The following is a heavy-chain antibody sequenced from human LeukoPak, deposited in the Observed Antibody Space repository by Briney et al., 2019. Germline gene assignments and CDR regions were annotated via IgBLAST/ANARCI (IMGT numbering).Heavy chain of an antibody. J-gene: IGHJ4*02. V-gene: IGHV3-21*01. CDR1: GFTFSSYN. Sequence: GGSLRLSCAASGFTFSSYNMNWVRQAPGKGLEWVSSISSSSSYIYYADSVKGRFTISRDNAKNSLYLQMNSLRVEDTAVYYCARAPTYSGWFDYWGQGTLVTVSS. D-gene: IGHD6-19*01. CDR2: ISSSSSYI. CDR3: ARAPTYSGWFDY.